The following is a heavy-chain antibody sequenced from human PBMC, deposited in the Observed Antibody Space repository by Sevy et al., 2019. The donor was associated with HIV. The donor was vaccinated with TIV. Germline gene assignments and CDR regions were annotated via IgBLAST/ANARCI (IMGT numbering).Heavy chain of an antibody. CDR3: ARGEGDLTI. CDR1: GGSFRGYY. V-gene: IGHV4-34*01. Sequence: SETLSLTCAVYGGSFRGYYWSWIRQPPGKGLEWIGEINHSGSTNYNPSLKSRVTISVDTSKNQFSLKLSSVTAADTAVYYCARGEGDLTIWGQGTLVTVSS. J-gene: IGHJ4*02. D-gene: IGHD3-3*01. CDR2: INHSGST.